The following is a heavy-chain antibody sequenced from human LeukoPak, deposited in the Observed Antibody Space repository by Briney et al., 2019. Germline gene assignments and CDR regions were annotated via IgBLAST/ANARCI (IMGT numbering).Heavy chain of an antibody. CDR3: ARRGIAAAGYDY. D-gene: IGHD6-13*01. CDR1: GGSISSGDYY. V-gene: IGHV4-30-4*01. Sequence: SQTLSLTCTVSGGSISSGDYYWSWIRQPPGKGLEWIGYIYYSGSTYYNPSLKSRVTISVDTSKNQFSLKLSSVTAADTAVYYCARRGIAAAGYDYWGQGTLVTVSS. J-gene: IGHJ4*02. CDR2: IYYSGST.